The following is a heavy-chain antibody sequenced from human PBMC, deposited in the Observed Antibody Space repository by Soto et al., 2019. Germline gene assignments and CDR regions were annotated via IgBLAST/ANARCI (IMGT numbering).Heavy chain of an antibody. Sequence: PGGSLRLSCAASGFTVSSNYMSWVRQAPGKGLEWVSVIYSGGSTYYADSVKGRFTISRDNSKNTLYLQMNSLRAEDTAVYYCERDVVAEYFQHWGQGTLVTVSS. J-gene: IGHJ1*01. CDR3: ERDVVAEYFQH. CDR2: IYSGGST. CDR1: GFTVSSNY. V-gene: IGHV3-53*01. D-gene: IGHD2-2*01.